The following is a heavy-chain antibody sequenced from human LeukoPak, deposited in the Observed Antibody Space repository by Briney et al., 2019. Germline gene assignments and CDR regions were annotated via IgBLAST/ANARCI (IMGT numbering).Heavy chain of an antibody. V-gene: IGHV1-18*01. Sequence: ASVKVSCKAFGYAFNTYGIHWVREAHGQGLEWMGWICTSNGNTLYAQSLQDRLTVTTDTSATTAYMELRSLGFDDTAVYYCARGDDFGFWGQGTLVTVSS. CDR3: ARGDDFGF. D-gene: IGHD5-24*01. CDR1: GYAFNTYG. J-gene: IGHJ4*02. CDR2: ICTSNGNT.